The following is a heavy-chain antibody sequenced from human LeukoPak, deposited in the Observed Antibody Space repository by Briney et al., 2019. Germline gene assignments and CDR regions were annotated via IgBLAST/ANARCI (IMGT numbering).Heavy chain of an antibody. J-gene: IGHJ6*02. CDR2: INSDGSTT. Sequence: GGSLRLSCAASGFTFSSYWMYWVSQAPGKGLVWVSRINSDGSTTSYADSVKGRFTISRDNAKNTLYLQMNSLRAEDTAVYYCARVGTTSNFNYYYGMDVWGQGTTVTVSS. D-gene: IGHD2/OR15-2a*01. CDR3: ARVGTTSNFNYYYGMDV. V-gene: IGHV3-74*01. CDR1: GFTFSSYW.